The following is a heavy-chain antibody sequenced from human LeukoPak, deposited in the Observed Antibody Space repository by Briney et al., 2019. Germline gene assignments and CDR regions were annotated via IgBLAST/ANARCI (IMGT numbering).Heavy chain of an antibody. CDR1: GYTFPANY. Sequence: ASVRVSCTTSGYTFPANYIHWVRQAPGQGLEWMGWINPKTGGTNFAQKFQGRVTMTTDTSMNTAYINVNSLRSDDTALYYCTRALAFWGQGTLVTVSS. J-gene: IGHJ4*02. CDR3: TRALAF. CDR2: INPKTGGT. V-gene: IGHV1-2*02.